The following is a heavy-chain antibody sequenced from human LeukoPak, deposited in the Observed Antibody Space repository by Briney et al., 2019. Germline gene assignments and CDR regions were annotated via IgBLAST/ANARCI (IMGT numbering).Heavy chain of an antibody. V-gene: IGHV3-30-3*01. CDR2: ISYDGSNK. J-gene: IGHJ4*02. CDR3: ARPDDYSSTLEDY. D-gene: IGHD4-11*01. CDR1: GFTFSSYA. Sequence: PGRSLRLSCAASGFTFSSYAMHWVRQAPGKGLEWVAVISYDGSNKYYADSVKGRFTISRDNSKNTLYLQMNSLRAEDTAVYYCARPDDYSSTLEDYWGQGTLVTVSS.